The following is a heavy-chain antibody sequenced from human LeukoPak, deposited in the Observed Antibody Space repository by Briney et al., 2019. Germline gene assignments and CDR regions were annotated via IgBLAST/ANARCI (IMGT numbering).Heavy chain of an antibody. D-gene: IGHD2-15*01. Sequence: GASVKVSCKASGYTFTSYDINWVRQAPGQGLEWMGWINTNTGNPTYVQDFTGRFVFSLDTSVSTAYLQVSSLKAEDTAVYYCAREGFECSGGSCYSDYWGQGTLVTVSS. CDR2: INTNTGNP. J-gene: IGHJ4*02. V-gene: IGHV7-4-1*02. CDR1: GYTFTSYD. CDR3: AREGFECSGGSCYSDY.